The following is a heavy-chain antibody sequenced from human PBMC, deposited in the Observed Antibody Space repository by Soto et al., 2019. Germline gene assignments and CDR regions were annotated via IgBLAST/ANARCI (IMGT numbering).Heavy chain of an antibody. CDR2: ISYDGTNK. CDR3: ARDQKTSGVQHWAFNYFDS. D-gene: IGHD7-27*01. Sequence: QVQLVESGGGVVQPGRSLRLSCAASGFSFSISPMHWVRQAPGKGPEWVALISYDGTNKFYADSVKGRFTISRDHSKSTLYLQVDSLRPEDAAVYYCARDQKTSGVQHWAFNYFDSWGQGTLVTVSS. J-gene: IGHJ4*02. V-gene: IGHV3-30-3*01. CDR1: GFSFSISP.